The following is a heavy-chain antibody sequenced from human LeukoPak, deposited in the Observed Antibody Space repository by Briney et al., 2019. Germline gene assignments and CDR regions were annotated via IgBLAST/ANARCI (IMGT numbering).Heavy chain of an antibody. J-gene: IGHJ5*02. CDR2: VNPSGGST. CDR3: ARGGVGATTYVWFDP. Sequence: ASVKVSCKASGYTFTNYYIHWVRQAPGQGLECMGIVNPSGGSTSYAQKFQGRVTMTRDMSTSTVYMELSSLRSEDTAVYYCARGGVGATTYVWFDPWGQGTLVTVSS. V-gene: IGHV1-46*01. CDR1: GYTFTNYY. D-gene: IGHD1-26*01.